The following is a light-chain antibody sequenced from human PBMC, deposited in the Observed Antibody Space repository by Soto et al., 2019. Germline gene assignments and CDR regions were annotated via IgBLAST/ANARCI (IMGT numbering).Light chain of an antibody. V-gene: IGKV1-39*01. Sequence: DIQMTQSPSSLSASVGDRVTITCRASQSISSYLNWYQQKPGKAPKLLIYAASSLQSWFPSRFSGSGSGTDFTLTISSLQPEDFATYYCQHSYSNPLTFGPGTKVAIK. CDR1: QSISSY. J-gene: IGKJ3*01. CDR2: AAS. CDR3: QHSYSNPLT.